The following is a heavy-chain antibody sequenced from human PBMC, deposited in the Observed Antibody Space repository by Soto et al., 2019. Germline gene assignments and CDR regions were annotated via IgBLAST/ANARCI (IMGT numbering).Heavy chain of an antibody. CDR2: ISYDGSNK. CDR3: ARDYYDFWSGYHISDYYYGMDV. V-gene: IGHV3-30-3*01. Sequence: GGSLRLSCAASGFTFSSYAMHWVRQAPGKGLEWVAVISYDGSNKYYADSVKGRFTISRDNSKNTLYLQMNSLRAEDTAVYYCARDYYDFWSGYHISDYYYGMDVWGQGTTVTVSS. D-gene: IGHD3-3*01. J-gene: IGHJ6*02. CDR1: GFTFSSYA.